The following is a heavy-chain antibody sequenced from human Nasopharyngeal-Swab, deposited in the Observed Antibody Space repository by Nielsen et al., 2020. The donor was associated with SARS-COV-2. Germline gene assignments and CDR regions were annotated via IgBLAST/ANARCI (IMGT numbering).Heavy chain of an antibody. J-gene: IGHJ4*02. CDR1: GFTFSSYG. CDR2: ISYDGSNK. Sequence: GESLKISCAASGFTFSSYGMHWVRQAPGKGLEWVAVISYDGSNKYYADSVKGRFTISRDNSKNTLYLQMNSLRAEDTAVYYCARGDIVATTPPDYWGQGTLVTVSS. V-gene: IGHV3-30*03. CDR3: ARGDIVATTPPDY. D-gene: IGHD5-12*01.